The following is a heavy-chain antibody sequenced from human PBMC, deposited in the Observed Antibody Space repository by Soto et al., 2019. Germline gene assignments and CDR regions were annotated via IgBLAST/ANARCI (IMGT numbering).Heavy chain of an antibody. CDR2: ISGYNGNT. J-gene: IGHJ4*02. CDR3: ARDDCSGGSCYRPLDY. Sequence: ASVKVSCKASGYTFPSYGISWVRQAPGQGLEWMGWISGYNGNTNYAQMLQGRVTMTTDTSTSTAYMELRSLRSDDTAVYYCARDDCSGGSCYRPLDYWGQGTLVTVSS. V-gene: IGHV1-18*01. CDR1: GYTFPSYG. D-gene: IGHD2-15*01.